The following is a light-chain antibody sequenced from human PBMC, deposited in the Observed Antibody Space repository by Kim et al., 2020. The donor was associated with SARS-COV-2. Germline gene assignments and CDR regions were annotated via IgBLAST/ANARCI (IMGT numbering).Light chain of an antibody. CDR1: QSISNY. CDR2: TSS. J-gene: IGKJ2*01. CDR3: QQNYSPPYT. Sequence: IQMTQSPSSLSASVGDRVSITCRASQSISNYVNWYQQKPGKAPNLLIYTSSTLQSGVPSRFGGSGSGTDFTLTISSLQPEDVATYFCQQNYSPPYTFAQGTKLEI. V-gene: IGKV1-39*01.